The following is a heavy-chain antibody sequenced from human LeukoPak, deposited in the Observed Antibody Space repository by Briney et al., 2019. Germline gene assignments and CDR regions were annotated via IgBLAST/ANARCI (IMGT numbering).Heavy chain of an antibody. CDR1: GGSISSYY. V-gene: IGHV4-59*08. CDR3: VRIHGSSGYYYFDY. J-gene: IGHJ4*02. CDR2: IYYSGST. Sequence: SETLSLTCTVSGGSISSYYWSWIRQPPGKGLEWIGYIYYSGSTNYNPSLKSRVTISVDTSKNQFSLKLSSVTAADTAVYYCVRIHGSSGYYYFDYWGQGTLVTVSP. D-gene: IGHD3-22*01.